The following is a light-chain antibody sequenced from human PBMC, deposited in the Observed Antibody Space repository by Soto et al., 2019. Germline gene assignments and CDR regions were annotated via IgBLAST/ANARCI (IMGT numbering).Light chain of an antibody. CDR3: SSYTSSYTWI. CDR2: GVT. J-gene: IGLJ3*02. Sequence: QSALTQPASVSGSPGQSFTISCSGTTNDVGGYNYVSWYQQHPGKAPKLLIYGVTDRPTGVSSRFSGSKSGNAASLTISGLQAEDEGDYYCSSYTSSYTWIFGGGTKLTVL. V-gene: IGLV2-14*03. CDR1: TNDVGGYNY.